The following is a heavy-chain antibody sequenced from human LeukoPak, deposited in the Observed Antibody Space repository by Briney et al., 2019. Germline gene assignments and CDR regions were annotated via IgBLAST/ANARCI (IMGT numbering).Heavy chain of an antibody. J-gene: IGHJ4*02. D-gene: IGHD1-26*01. Sequence: ASVKVSCKASGYTFTSYGISWVRQAPGQGLEWMGWINPASGVTHYAQKFQGRVTMSRDTSITTAYMELTGLISDDTAIYYCARSRWELDADYWGQGTLVTVSS. CDR3: ARSRWELDADY. CDR2: INPASGVT. V-gene: IGHV1-2*02. CDR1: GYTFTSYG.